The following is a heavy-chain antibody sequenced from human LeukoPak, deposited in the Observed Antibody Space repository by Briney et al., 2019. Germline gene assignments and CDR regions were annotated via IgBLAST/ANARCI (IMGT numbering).Heavy chain of an antibody. D-gene: IGHD3-22*01. V-gene: IGHV1-2*02. Sequence: ASVKVSCKASGYTFSGYYMHWVRQAPGQGLEWMGWINPNSDGTNYAQKFQGRVTMTRDTSISTAYMELNRLTSDDTAVYYCARGPYELDSSGYYYVRYFDYWGQGTLVTVSS. CDR1: GYTFSGYY. CDR2: INPNSDGT. CDR3: ARGPYELDSSGYYYVRYFDY. J-gene: IGHJ4*02.